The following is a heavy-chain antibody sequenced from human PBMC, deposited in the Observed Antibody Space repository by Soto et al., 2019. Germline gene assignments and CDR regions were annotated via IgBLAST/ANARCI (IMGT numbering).Heavy chain of an antibody. D-gene: IGHD3-16*01. CDR1: GGSISSYY. CDR2: IYYSGST. V-gene: IGHV4-59*01. CDR3: ARDYWGNYYFDY. Sequence: SETLSLTCTVSGGSISSYYWSWIRQPPGKGLEWIGYIYYSGSTNYNPSLKSRVTISLDTSKNQFSLKLSSVTAADTAVYYCARDYWGNYYFDYWGQGTLVTVSS. J-gene: IGHJ4*02.